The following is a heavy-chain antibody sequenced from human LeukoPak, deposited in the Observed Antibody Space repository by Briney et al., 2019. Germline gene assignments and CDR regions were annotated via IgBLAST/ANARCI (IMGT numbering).Heavy chain of an antibody. V-gene: IGHV1-18*01. J-gene: IGHJ4*02. CDR3: ARGNWNDPLRN. CDR2: ISAYNGRT. CDR1: GYTFTSYG. D-gene: IGHD1-20*01. Sequence: GASVKVSCKASGYTFTSYGIHWVRQAPGQGPEWVGWISAYNGRTNYGQRLQGRVTMTTDKSTSTVYMEMRSLIFDDTAVYYCARGNWNDPLRNWGQGTLITVSS.